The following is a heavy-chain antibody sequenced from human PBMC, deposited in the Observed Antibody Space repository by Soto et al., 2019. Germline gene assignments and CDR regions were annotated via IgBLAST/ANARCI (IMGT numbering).Heavy chain of an antibody. V-gene: IGHV1-69*12. D-gene: IGHD1-7*01. CDR1: GGTFSSYA. CDR3: ARDRLELRLGYYGLDV. CDR2: IIPIFGTA. J-gene: IGHJ6*02. Sequence: QVQLVQSGAEVKKPGSSVKVSCKASGGTFSSYAISWVRQAPGQGLEWMGGIIPIFGTANYAQKFQGRVTIPADESTSTAYMELSSLRSEDTAVYYCARDRLELRLGYYGLDVWGQGTTVTVSS.